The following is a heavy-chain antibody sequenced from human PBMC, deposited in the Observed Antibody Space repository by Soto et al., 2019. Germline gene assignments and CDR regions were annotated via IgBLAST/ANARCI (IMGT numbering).Heavy chain of an antibody. Sequence: HPGGSLRLSCAASGFTFGNYAMTWVRQAPGKGLQWVSSITGSGDTTYYADSVKGRFTISRDNSKSTLFLQMSSLRAEDTAIYYCAKIYNWTPDDPWGQGTLVTVSS. CDR1: GFTFGNYA. CDR2: ITGSGDTT. CDR3: AKIYNWTPDDP. D-gene: IGHD1-20*01. J-gene: IGHJ5*02. V-gene: IGHV3-23*01.